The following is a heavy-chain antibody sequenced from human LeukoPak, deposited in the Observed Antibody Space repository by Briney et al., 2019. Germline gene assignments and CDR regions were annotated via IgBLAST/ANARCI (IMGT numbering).Heavy chain of an antibody. V-gene: IGHV3-20*04. CDR1: GFTSNDHA. D-gene: IGHD5-18*01. CDR3: ARVLGYSPDGFDY. CDR2: IYWNSGGT. J-gene: IGHJ4*02. Sequence: GGSLRLSCAASGFTSNDHAMHWIRQIPGKGLEWVSGIYWNSGGTGYADSVKGRFTISRDNAKNSLYLQMNSLRAEDTAVYYCARVLGYSPDGFDYWSQGTLVTVSS.